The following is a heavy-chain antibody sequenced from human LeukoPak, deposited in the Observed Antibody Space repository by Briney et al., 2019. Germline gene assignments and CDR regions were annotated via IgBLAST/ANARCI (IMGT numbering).Heavy chain of an antibody. J-gene: IGHJ4*02. Sequence: PGGSLRLSCAASGFTFSSYSMNWVRQAPGKGLEWVSAISGSGGSTYYADSVKGRFTISRDNSKNTLYLQMNSLRAEDTAVYYCAKASSGYYGGFDYWGQGTLVTVSS. V-gene: IGHV3-23*01. CDR1: GFTFSSYS. CDR3: AKASSGYYGGFDY. D-gene: IGHD3-22*01. CDR2: ISGSGGST.